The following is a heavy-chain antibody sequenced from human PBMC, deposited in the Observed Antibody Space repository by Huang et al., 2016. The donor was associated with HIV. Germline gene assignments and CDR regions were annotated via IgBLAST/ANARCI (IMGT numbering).Heavy chain of an antibody. D-gene: IGHD4-17*01. CDR3: ARRRMGYGGAPFDY. CDR2: INHSGST. Sequence: QVQLQQWGAGLLKPSETLSLTCAVYGGSFSGYYWSWIRQPPGKGLEWIGEINHSGSTNDNPSLKSRVTISVDTAKNQFSLKLSSVTAADTAVYYCARRRMGYGGAPFDYWGQGTLVTVSS. J-gene: IGHJ4*02. CDR1: GGSFSGYY. V-gene: IGHV4-34*01.